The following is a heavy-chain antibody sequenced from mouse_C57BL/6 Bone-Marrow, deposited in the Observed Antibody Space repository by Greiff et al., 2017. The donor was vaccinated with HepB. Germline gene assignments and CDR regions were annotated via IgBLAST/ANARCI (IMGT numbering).Heavy chain of an antibody. CDR1: GYTFTDYE. CDR3: TPKATGRYYFDY. V-gene: IGHV1-15*01. D-gene: IGHD1-1*01. CDR2: IDPETGGT. J-gene: IGHJ2*01. Sequence: QVQLKQSGAELVRPGASVTLSCKASGYTFTDYEMHWVKQTPVHGLEWIGAIDPETGGTAYNQKFKGKAILTADKSSSTAYMELRSLTSEDSAVYYCTPKATGRYYFDYWGQGTTLTVSS.